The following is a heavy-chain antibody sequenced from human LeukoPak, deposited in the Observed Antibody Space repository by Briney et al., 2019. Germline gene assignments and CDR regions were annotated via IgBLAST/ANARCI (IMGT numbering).Heavy chain of an antibody. V-gene: IGHV4-39*01. J-gene: IGHJ4*02. D-gene: IGHD3-10*01. Sequence: SETLSLTCTVSGGSIRSSYYYWGWIRQPPGKGLEWIGSIYDSGSTYYNPSLKSRVTISVDTSKNQFSLKLNSVTAADTAVYYCARGTRTMVRGIDYWGQGTLVTVSS. CDR1: GGSIRSSYYY. CDR3: ARGTRTMVRGIDY. CDR2: IYDSGST.